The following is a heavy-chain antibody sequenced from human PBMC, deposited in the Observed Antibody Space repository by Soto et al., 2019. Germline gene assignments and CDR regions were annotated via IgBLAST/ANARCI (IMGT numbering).Heavy chain of an antibody. CDR3: ARVRGVTTQGWFDP. J-gene: IGHJ5*02. V-gene: IGHV4-59*01. D-gene: IGHD3-10*01. Sequence: PSETLSLTCTVSGGSISSYYWSWIRQPPGKGLEWIGYIYYSGSTNYNPSLKSRVTISVDTSKNQFSLKLSSVTAADTAVYYCARVRGVTTQGWFDPWGQGTLVTVSS. CDR1: GGSISSYY. CDR2: IYYSGST.